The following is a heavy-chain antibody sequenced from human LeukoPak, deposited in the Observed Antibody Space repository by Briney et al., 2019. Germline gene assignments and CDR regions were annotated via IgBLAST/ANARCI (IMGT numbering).Heavy chain of an antibody. D-gene: IGHD2-2*01. V-gene: IGHV4-34*01. CDR1: GGSFSGYD. CDR2: SNHSEST. J-gene: IGHJ3*02. CDR3: ARGRSYVVVPAASPAFDI. Sequence: PSETLSLTCAVYGGSFSGYDWSWIRQPPWKGLEGMGVSNHSESTNYNPSLTSRVTISVDTSKNQFSLKLSSVTAADTAVYYCARGRSYVVVPAASPAFDIWGQGTMVTVSS.